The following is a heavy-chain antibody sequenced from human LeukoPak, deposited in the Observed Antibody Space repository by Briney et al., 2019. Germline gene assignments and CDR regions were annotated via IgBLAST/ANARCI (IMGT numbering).Heavy chain of an antibody. CDR2: ISSFSSYI. J-gene: IGHJ3*02. CDR3: AKDLADYYDSSAHAFDI. Sequence: PGGSLRLSCAASEFTFSSYNMNWVRQAPGKGLEWVSSISSFSSYIYYSDSVKGRFTISRDNSKNTLYLQMNSLRAEDTAVYYCAKDLADYYDSSAHAFDIWGQGTMVTVSS. D-gene: IGHD3-22*01. V-gene: IGHV3-21*01. CDR1: EFTFSSYN.